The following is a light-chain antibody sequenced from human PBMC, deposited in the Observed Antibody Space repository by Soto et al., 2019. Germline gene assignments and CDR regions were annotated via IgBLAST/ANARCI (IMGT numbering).Light chain of an antibody. Sequence: EIVLTQSPGTLSLSPGERTTLSCRASQSVSSNYLAWYQQKRGQAPRLLIYGASSRASGIPDRFSGSGSGTDFTLTISRLEPEDFAVYYCQHYGTSPQTFGQGTKVDIK. CDR2: GAS. J-gene: IGKJ1*01. CDR3: QHYGTSPQT. V-gene: IGKV3-20*01. CDR1: QSVSSNY.